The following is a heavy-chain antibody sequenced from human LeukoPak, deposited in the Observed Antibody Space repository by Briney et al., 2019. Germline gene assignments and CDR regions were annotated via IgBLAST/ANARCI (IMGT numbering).Heavy chain of an antibody. J-gene: IGHJ4*02. D-gene: IGHD6-6*01. CDR1: GFTFNSYA. V-gene: IGHV3-23*01. CDR2: ISGSGGNT. Sequence: GGSLRLSCAASGFTFNSYAMSWVRQAPGKGLEWVSGISGSGGNTYYADSVKGRFTISRDNAKNTLYLQMNSLRAEDTAVYYCARLPTGSSLHYWGQGTLVTVSS. CDR3: ARLPTGSSLHY.